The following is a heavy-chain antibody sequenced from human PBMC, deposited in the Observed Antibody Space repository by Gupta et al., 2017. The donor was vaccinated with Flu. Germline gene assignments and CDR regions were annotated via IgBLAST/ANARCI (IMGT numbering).Heavy chain of an antibody. CDR2: ISRREDT. V-gene: IGHV3-48*03. CDR3: ARGHWDS. J-gene: IGHJ4*02. CDR1: GFTLSSYD. Sequence: EVQLVESGGGLVQPGGSLRLSCVASGFTLSSYDLSWVRLAPGKGLEWVSFISRREDTYYTDSVKGRFTSSRDNAKNSVYRQMNSLRADDSAGYHCARGHWDSGGQGTLVTVSS.